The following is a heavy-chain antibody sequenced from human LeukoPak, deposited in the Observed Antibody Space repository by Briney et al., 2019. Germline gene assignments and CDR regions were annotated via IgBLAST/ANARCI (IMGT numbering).Heavy chain of an antibody. Sequence: SETLSLTCTVSGYSISSGYYWGWIRQPPGKGLEWIGSIYHSGSTYYNPSLKSRVTISVGTSKNQFSLKLSSVTAADTAVYYCAREGGIAVAGIDYWGQGTLVTVSS. CDR1: GYSISSGYY. V-gene: IGHV4-38-2*02. CDR3: AREGGIAVAGIDY. J-gene: IGHJ4*02. D-gene: IGHD6-19*01. CDR2: IYHSGST.